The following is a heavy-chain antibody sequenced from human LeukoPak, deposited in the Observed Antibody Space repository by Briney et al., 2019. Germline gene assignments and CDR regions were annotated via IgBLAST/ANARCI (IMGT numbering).Heavy chain of an antibody. J-gene: IGHJ4*02. CDR1: GGTFSSYA. CDR3: ARVRMVRGADY. V-gene: IGHV1-2*02. Sequence: ASVKVSCKASGGTFSSYAISWVRQAPGQGLEWMGRIIPNSGGTNYAQKFQGRVTMTRDTSISTAYMELSRLRSDDTAVYYCARVRMVRGADYWGQGTLVTVSS. D-gene: IGHD3-10*01. CDR2: IIPNSGGT.